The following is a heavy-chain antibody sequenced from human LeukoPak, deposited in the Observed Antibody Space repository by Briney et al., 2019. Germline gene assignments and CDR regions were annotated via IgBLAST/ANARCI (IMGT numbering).Heavy chain of an antibody. J-gene: IGHJ6*02. CDR3: ASERGTSYYYYYGMDV. V-gene: IGHV4-34*01. CDR2: INHSGST. D-gene: IGHD1-26*01. CDR1: GGSFSGYY. Sequence: SETLSLTCAVYGGSFSGYYWSWIRRPPGKGLEWIGEINHSGSTNYSPSLKSRATISVDTSKNQFSLKLSSVTAADTAVYYCASERGTSYYYYYGMDVWGQGTTVTVSS.